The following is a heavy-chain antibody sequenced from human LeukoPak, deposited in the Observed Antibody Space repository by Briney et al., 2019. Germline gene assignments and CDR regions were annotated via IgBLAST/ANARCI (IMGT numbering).Heavy chain of an antibody. V-gene: IGHV3-23*01. D-gene: IGHD3-22*01. CDR1: GFTFSSYA. J-gene: IGHJ4*02. Sequence: VQPGGSLRLSCAASGFTFSSYAMSWVRQAPGKGLEWVSAISGSGGSTYYADSVKGRFTISRDSSKNTLYLQMNSLRAEDTAVYYCAKWATYYYDSSGYYGGSYFDYWGQGTLVTVSS. CDR2: ISGSGGST. CDR3: AKWATYYYDSSGYYGGSYFDY.